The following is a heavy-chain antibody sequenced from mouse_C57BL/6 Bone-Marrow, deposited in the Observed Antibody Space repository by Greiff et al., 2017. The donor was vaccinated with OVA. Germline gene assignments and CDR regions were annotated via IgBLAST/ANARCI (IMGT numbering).Heavy chain of an antibody. CDR3: ARGDDYDDGGY. V-gene: IGHV1-4*01. CDR1: GYTFTSYT. J-gene: IGHJ4*01. Sequence: VQLQQSGAELARPGASVKMSCKASGYTFTSYTMHWVQQRPGQGLEWIGYINPSSGYTKYNQKFKDKATLTADKSSSTAYLQLSSLTSEDSAVYYCARGDDYDDGGYWGQGTSVTVSS. D-gene: IGHD2-4*01. CDR2: INPSSGYT.